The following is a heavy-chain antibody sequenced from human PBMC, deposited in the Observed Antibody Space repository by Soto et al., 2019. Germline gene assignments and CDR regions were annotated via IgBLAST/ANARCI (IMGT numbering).Heavy chain of an antibody. Sequence: SETLSLTCAVYCGSFSGYYWSWIRQPPGKGLEWIGEINHSGSTNYNPSLKSRVTISVDTSKNQFSLKLSSVTAADTAVYYCARYDFWSETFDYWGQGTLVTVSS. CDR3: ARYDFWSETFDY. V-gene: IGHV4-34*01. CDR1: CGSFSGYY. J-gene: IGHJ4*02. CDR2: INHSGST. D-gene: IGHD3-3*01.